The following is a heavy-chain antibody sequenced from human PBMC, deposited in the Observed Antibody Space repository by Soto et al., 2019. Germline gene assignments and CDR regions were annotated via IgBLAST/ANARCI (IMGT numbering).Heavy chain of an antibody. CDR1: GFTFSSYA. V-gene: IGHV3-30-3*01. CDR2: ISYDGSNK. D-gene: IGHD6-19*01. CDR3: ARDKPRIAVAGISGWYGMDV. Sequence: GGSLRLSCAASGFTFSSYAMHWVRQAPGKGLEWVAVISYDGSNKYYADSVKGRFTISRDNSKNTLYLQMNSLRAEDTAVYYCARDKPRIAVAGISGWYGMDVWGQGTTVTVSS. J-gene: IGHJ6*02.